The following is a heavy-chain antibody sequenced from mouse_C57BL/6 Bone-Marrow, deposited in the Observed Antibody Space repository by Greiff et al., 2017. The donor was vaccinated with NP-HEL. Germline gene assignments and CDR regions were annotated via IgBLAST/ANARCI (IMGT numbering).Heavy chain of an antibody. CDR2: IHPRSGNT. D-gene: IGHD3-2*02. V-gene: IGHV1-81*01. Sequence: QVQLQQSGAELARPGASVKLSCKASGYTFTSYGISWVKQRTGQGLEWIGEIHPRSGNTYYNEKFKGKATLTADKSSSTAYMELRSLTSEDSAVYFCARASSGWRRDYWGQGTTLTVSS. CDR1: GYTFTSYG. CDR3: ARASSGWRRDY. J-gene: IGHJ2*01.